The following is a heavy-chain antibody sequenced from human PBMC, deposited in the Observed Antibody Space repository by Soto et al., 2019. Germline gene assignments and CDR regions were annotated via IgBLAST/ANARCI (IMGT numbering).Heavy chain of an antibody. D-gene: IGHD3-10*01. V-gene: IGHV2-5*02. CDR1: GFSLNTNGVG. J-gene: IGHJ5*01. CDR2: IYWDDDK. Sequence: QITLKESGPTLVKPTQTLTLTCTFSGFSLNTNGVGVGWTRQPPGKALEWLALIYWDDDKRYKPSLKSRLTITKDTSENRVVLTMTNMDPVDTATYFCAKNPYGSGRYHWFDSWGQGTLVTVSS. CDR3: AKNPYGSGRYHWFDS.